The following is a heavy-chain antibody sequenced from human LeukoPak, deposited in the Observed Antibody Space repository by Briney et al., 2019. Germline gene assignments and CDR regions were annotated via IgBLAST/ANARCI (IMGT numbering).Heavy chain of an antibody. CDR2: ISGSGGST. CDR3: AREGKATYSKAD. J-gene: IGHJ4*02. Sequence: GGSLRLSCAASGFTFSSYAMSWVRQAPGKGLEWVSAISGSGGSTYYADSVKGRLTISRDNSKNTLYLQMNSLRAEDTAVYYCAREGKATYSKADWGQGTLVTVSS. D-gene: IGHD2-21*01. V-gene: IGHV3-23*01. CDR1: GFTFSSYA.